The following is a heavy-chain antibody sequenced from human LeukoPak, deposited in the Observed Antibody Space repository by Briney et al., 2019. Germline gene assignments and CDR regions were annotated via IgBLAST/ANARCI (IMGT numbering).Heavy chain of an antibody. D-gene: IGHD1-1*01. CDR1: GFSFSSYS. J-gene: IGHJ4*02. Sequence: GGSLRLSCAASGFSFSSYSVNWVRQAPGKGLEWVSSMSNSGSYIFYADSVKGRFTISRDNAKNSLYLQMNGLRAEDTAVYYCARDVTTDYWGQGTLVTVSS. CDR3: ARDVTTDY. CDR2: MSNSGSYI. V-gene: IGHV3-21*06.